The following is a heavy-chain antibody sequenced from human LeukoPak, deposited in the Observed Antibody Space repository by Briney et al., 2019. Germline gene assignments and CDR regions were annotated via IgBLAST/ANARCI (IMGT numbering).Heavy chain of an antibody. D-gene: IGHD3-9*01. CDR2: ISSSSSYI. CDR1: GFTFSSYA. J-gene: IGHJ3*02. V-gene: IGHV3-21*01. Sequence: GGSLRLSCAASGFTFSSYAMSWVRQAPGKGLEWVSSISSSSSYIYYADSVKGRFTISRDNAKNSLYLQMNSLRAEDTAVYYCARDRYYDILTGAPGAFDIWGQGTMVTVSS. CDR3: ARDRYYDILTGAPGAFDI.